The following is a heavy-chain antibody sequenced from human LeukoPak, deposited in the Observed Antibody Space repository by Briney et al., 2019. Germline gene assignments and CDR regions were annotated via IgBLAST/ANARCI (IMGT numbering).Heavy chain of an antibody. J-gene: IGHJ3*02. CDR3: AKDSVRGYSGYGDDGFDI. Sequence: PGGSLRLSCAASGFTFSTYPISWVRQAPGKGLEWVSAISGGGDSTYYADSVKGRFTISRDNYKNTLNLQMNSLRAEDTALYYCAKDSVRGYSGYGDDGFDIWGQGTMVTVSS. V-gene: IGHV3-23*01. CDR2: ISGGGDST. D-gene: IGHD5-12*01. CDR1: GFTFSTYP.